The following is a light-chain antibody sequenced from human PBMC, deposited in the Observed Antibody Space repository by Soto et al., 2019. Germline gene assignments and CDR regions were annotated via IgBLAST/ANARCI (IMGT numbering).Light chain of an antibody. V-gene: IGLV2-23*01. J-gene: IGLJ1*01. CDR1: SSDVGSYNL. CDR3: CSYAGSSASYV. CDR2: EGT. Sequence: QSALTQPASVSGSPGQSITISCTGTSSDVGSYNLVSWYQHHPGKAPKLMIYEGTKRPSGVSNRFFASKSGNTASLTISGLQAEDEADYYCCSYAGSSASYVFGTGTKVTVL.